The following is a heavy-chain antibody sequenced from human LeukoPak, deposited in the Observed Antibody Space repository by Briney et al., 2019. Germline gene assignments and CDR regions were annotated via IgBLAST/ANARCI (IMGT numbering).Heavy chain of an antibody. CDR2: ISGSGGST. V-gene: IGHV3-23*01. Sequence: GSLRLSCAASGFTFSSYAMSWVRQAPGKGLEWASAISGSGGSTYYADSVKGRFTISRDNSKNTLYLQMNSLRAEDTAVYYCASLSVAGRNFDYWGQGTLVTVSS. J-gene: IGHJ4*02. CDR1: GFTFSSYA. CDR3: ASLSVAGRNFDY. D-gene: IGHD6-19*01.